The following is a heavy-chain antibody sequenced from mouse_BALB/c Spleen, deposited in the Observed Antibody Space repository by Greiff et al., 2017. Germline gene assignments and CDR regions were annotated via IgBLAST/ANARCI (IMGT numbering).Heavy chain of an antibody. CDR3: ARLGSPYAMDY. J-gene: IGHJ4*01. CDR1: GYSFTSYW. D-gene: IGHD1-1*01. V-gene: IGHV1S126*01. Sequence: VQVVESGPQLVRPGASVKISCKASGYSFTSYWMHWVKQRPGQGLEWIGMIDPSDSETRLNQKFKDKATLTVDKSSSTAYMQLSSPTSEDSAVYYCARLGSPYAMDYWGQGTSVTVSS. CDR2: IDPSDSET.